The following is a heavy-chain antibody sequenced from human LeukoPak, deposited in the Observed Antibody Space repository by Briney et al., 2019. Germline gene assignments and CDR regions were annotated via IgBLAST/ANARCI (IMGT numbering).Heavy chain of an antibody. CDR1: GYTFTNYD. CDR2: INSNNGNT. CDR3: ARGGLVAGPYYFDY. V-gene: IGHV1-8*01. J-gene: IGHJ4*02. D-gene: IGHD6-19*01. Sequence: ASVKVSCKASGYTFTNYDINWVRQATGQGLEWMGWINSNNGNTGYAQKFQDRVTMTRDTSISTVYMELSSLRSEDTAVYYCARGGLVAGPYYFDYWGQGTLVTVSS.